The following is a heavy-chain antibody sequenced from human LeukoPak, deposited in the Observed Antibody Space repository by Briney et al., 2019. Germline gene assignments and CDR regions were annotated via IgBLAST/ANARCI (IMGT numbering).Heavy chain of an antibody. D-gene: IGHD5-12*01. CDR2: IWYDGSNK. Sequence: PGRSLRLSCAASGFTFSSYGMHWDRQAPGKGLEWVAVIWYDGSNKYYADSVKGRFTISRDNSKNTLYLQMNSLRAEDTAVYYCARDRGHSSYQYYFDYWGQGTLVTVSS. CDR1: GFTFSSYG. CDR3: ARDRGHSSYQYYFDY. V-gene: IGHV3-33*01. J-gene: IGHJ4*02.